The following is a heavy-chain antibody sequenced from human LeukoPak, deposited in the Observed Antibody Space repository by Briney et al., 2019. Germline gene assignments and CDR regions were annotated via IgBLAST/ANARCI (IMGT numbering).Heavy chain of an antibody. CDR1: GGSISSSSYY. Sequence: PSETLSLTCTVSGGSISSSSYYWGWIRQPPGKGLEWIGSTYYSGSTYYNPSLKSRVTISVDTPKNQFSLKLSSVTAADTAVYYCARLRAFDIWGQGTMVTVSS. CDR3: ARLRAFDI. V-gene: IGHV4-39*01. CDR2: TYYSGST. J-gene: IGHJ3*02.